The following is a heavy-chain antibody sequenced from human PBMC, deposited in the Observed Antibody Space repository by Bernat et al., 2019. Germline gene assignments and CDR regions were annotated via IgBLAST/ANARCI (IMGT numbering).Heavy chain of an antibody. V-gene: IGHV3-33*01. CDR1: GFTFSSYG. CDR3: ARDQSGDGDYGDYGSFDY. D-gene: IGHD4-17*01. Sequence: QVQLVESGGGVVQPGRSLRLSCAASGFTFSSYGMHWVRQAPGKGLEWVAVIWYDGSNKYYADSVKGRFTISRDNSKNTLYLQMNSLRAEDTAVYYCARDQSGDGDYGDYGSFDYWGQGTLVTVSS. J-gene: IGHJ4*02. CDR2: IWYDGSNK.